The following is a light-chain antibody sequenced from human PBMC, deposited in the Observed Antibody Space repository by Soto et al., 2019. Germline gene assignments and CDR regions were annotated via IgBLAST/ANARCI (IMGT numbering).Light chain of an antibody. CDR3: QQYNIYPWT. CDR1: QSISSW. CDR2: MAS. Sequence: IQKTQSPSTLSASVGDRVTITCRASQSISSWLAWYQQKPGKAPKLLIYMASSLESGVPSRFSGSGSGTEFTLTISSLQPDDFATYYCQQYNIYPWTFGQGTKVEIK. V-gene: IGKV1-5*03. J-gene: IGKJ1*01.